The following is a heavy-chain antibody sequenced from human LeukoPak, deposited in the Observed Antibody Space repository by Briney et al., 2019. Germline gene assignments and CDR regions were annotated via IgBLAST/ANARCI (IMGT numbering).Heavy chain of an antibody. Sequence: ASVKDSCKASGYTFTSYYMHWVREAPGQGLEWMGWINPNSGGTNYAQKFQGRVTMTRDTSISTAYMELSRLRSDDTAVYYCARARWFGELSGGWFDPWGQGTLVTVSP. J-gene: IGHJ5*02. CDR2: INPNSGGT. CDR3: ARARWFGELSGGWFDP. CDR1: GYTFTSYY. D-gene: IGHD3-10*01. V-gene: IGHV1-2*02.